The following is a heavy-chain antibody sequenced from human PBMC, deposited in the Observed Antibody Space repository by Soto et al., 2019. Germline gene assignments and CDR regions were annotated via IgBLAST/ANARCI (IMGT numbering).Heavy chain of an antibody. CDR2: FDPEDGET. CDR1: GYTLTELS. Sequence: ASVKVSCKVSGYTLTELSMHWVRQAPGKGLEWMGGFDPEDGETIYAQKFQGRVTMTEDESTDTAYMELSSLRSEDTAVYYCAREGQQLFRFDPWGQGTLVTVSS. CDR3: AREGQQLFRFDP. V-gene: IGHV1-24*01. D-gene: IGHD6-13*01. J-gene: IGHJ5*02.